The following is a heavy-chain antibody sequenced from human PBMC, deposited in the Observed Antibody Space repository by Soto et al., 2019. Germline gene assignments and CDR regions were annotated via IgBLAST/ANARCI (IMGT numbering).Heavy chain of an antibody. CDR2: ISSNGGST. CDR1: GFTFSSYA. J-gene: IGHJ4*02. CDR3: ARDEVYCSSTSCYYFRY. Sequence: EVQLVESGGGLVQPGGYLRLSCAASGFTFSSYAMHWVRQAPGKGLEYVSAISSNGGSTYYANSVKGRFTISRDNSKNSLYLQMGSLRAEDMAVYYCARDEVYCSSTSCYYFRYWGQGTLVTVSS. D-gene: IGHD2-2*01. V-gene: IGHV3-64*01.